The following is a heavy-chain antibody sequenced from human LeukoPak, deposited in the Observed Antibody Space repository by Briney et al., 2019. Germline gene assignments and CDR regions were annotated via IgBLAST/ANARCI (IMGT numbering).Heavy chain of an antibody. Sequence: PLPPTCGSSGGSISSGGYCWSLIRPPPGKGLEWIGYNYYRSANYYHPPRKRRITMAVDTANNQFSLKLSSVTAADTAIYYCARGWGPAYCGGDCHRHFGYWGGGTVVSVCS. V-gene: IGHV4-30-4*07. J-gene: IGHJ4*02. CDR2: NYYRSAN. D-gene: IGHD2-21*02. CDR3: ARGWGPAYCGGDCHRHFGY. CDR1: GGSISSGGYC.